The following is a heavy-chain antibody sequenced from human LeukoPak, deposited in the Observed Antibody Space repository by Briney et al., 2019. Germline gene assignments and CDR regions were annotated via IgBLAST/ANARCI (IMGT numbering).Heavy chain of an antibody. Sequence: GRCLRLSCAASRFTFCSDGMHCVRQSPGHGLGGGAGISYDGSNKYYADSVKGRFTISRDNSKNTLYLQMNSLRAEDTAVYYCAKDPTRLRRSRGPSWSDHWGQGTLVAVSS. CDR2: ISYDGSNK. D-gene: IGHD4-17*01. CDR1: RFTFCSDG. J-gene: IGHJ5*02. CDR3: AKDPTRLRRSRGPSWSDH. V-gene: IGHV3-30*18.